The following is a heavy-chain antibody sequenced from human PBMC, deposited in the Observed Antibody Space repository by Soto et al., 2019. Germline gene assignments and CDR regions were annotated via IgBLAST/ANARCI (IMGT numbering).Heavy chain of an antibody. CDR2: IYKSATT. CDR1: GDSISTVDYF. V-gene: IGHV4-30-4*01. D-gene: IGHD2-15*01. J-gene: IGHJ5*01. Sequence: SETLSLTCSVSGDSISTVDYFWAWIRQPPGQALEYIGYIYKSATTYYNPSFESRVAISLDTSKSQFSLKVTSVTAADTAVYFCARGRYCLTGRCFPNWFDSWGQGTLVTVSS. CDR3: ARGRYCLTGRCFPNWFDS.